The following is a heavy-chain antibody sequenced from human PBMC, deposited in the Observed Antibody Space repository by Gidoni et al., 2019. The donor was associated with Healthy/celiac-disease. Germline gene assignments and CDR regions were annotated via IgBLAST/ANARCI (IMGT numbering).Heavy chain of an antibody. Sequence: QVQLVESGGGVVQPGRSLRLSCAASGFTFSSYAMHWGRQAPGKGLEWVAVISYDGSNKYYADSVKGRFTISRDNSKNTLYLQMNSLRAEDTAVYYCARAPPGYFDYWGQGTLVTVSS. CDR2: ISYDGSNK. D-gene: IGHD3-10*01. CDR1: GFTFSSYA. J-gene: IGHJ4*02. CDR3: ARAPPGYFDY. V-gene: IGHV3-30-3*01.